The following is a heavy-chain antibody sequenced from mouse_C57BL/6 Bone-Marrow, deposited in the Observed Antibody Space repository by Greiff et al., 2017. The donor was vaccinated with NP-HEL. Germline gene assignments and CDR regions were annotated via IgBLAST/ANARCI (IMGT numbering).Heavy chain of an antibody. CDR2: IHPNSGST. J-gene: IGHJ1*03. D-gene: IGHD1-1*01. V-gene: IGHV1-64*01. Sequence: QVQLQQPGAELVKPGASVKLSCKASGYTFTSYWMHWVKQRPGQGLEWIGMIHPNSGSTNYNEKFKSKATLTVDKSSSTAHMQLSSLTSEDSAVYYCARLYYGSGYWYFDVWGTGTTVTVSS. CDR3: ARLYYGSGYWYFDV. CDR1: GYTFTSYW.